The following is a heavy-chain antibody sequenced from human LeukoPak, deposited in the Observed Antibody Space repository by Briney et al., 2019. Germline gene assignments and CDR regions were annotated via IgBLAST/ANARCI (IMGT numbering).Heavy chain of an antibody. V-gene: IGHV3-30*02. Sequence: PGGSLRLSCAASGFTFINYGMHWVRQAPGKGLEWVAFIQYSGNNKYYADSVKGRFTISRDNSKNTLYLQMNRLKDDDTAVYYCARDRSQEFDPWGQGTLVTVSS. CDR1: GFTFINYG. CDR3: ARDRSQEFDP. D-gene: IGHD3-10*01. J-gene: IGHJ5*02. CDR2: IQYSGNNK.